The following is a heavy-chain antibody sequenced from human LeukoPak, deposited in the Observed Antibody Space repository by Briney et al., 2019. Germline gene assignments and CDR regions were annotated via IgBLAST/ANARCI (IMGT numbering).Heavy chain of an antibody. CDR1: GGSFSSYY. D-gene: IGHD3-3*01. J-gene: IGHJ5*02. CDR3: ARKFNVLRFLEWATAWFDP. V-gene: IGHV4-34*01. CDR2: INHSGST. Sequence: SETLSLTCAVYGGSFSSYYWSWIRQPPGKGLEWIGEINHSGSTNYNPSLKSRVTISVDTSKNQFSLKLSSVTAADTAVYYCARKFNVLRFLEWATAWFDPWGQGTLVTVSS.